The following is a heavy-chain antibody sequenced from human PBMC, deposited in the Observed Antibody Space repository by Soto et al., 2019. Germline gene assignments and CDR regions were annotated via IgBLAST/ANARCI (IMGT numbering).Heavy chain of an antibody. D-gene: IGHD3-10*01. Sequence: SETLSLTCTVSGGSISSYYWSWIRQPPGKGLEWIGYIYYSGSTNYNPSLKSRVTISVDTSKNQFSLKLSSVTAADTAVYYCARGGLWFGELFLHYWGQGTLVTVSS. CDR3: ARGGLWFGELFLHY. V-gene: IGHV4-59*01. J-gene: IGHJ4*02. CDR2: IYYSGST. CDR1: GGSISSYY.